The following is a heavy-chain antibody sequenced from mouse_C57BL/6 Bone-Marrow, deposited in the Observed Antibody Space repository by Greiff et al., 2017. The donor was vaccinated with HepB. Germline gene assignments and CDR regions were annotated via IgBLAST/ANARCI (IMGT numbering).Heavy chain of an antibody. V-gene: IGHV14-4*01. CDR2: IDPENGDT. D-gene: IGHD1-1*01. CDR3: TKGGYYYGSSPLDY. CDR1: GFNIKDDY. Sequence: VQLQQSGAELVRPGASVKLSCTASGFNIKDDYMHWVKQRPEQGLEWIGWIDPENGDTEYASKFQGKATITADTSSNTAYLQLSSLTSEDTAVYYCTKGGYYYGSSPLDYWGQGTTLTVSS. J-gene: IGHJ2*01.